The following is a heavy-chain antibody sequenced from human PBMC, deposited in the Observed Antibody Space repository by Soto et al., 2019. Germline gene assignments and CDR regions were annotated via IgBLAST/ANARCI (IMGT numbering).Heavy chain of an antibody. J-gene: IGHJ4*02. CDR1: GFTFSSYG. CDR3: ARENTLYRGWYFLFDY. D-gene: IGHD6-19*01. CDR2: IWYDGSNK. Sequence: GGSLRLSCAASGFTFSSYGMHWVRQAPGKGLEWVAVIWYDGSNKYYADSVKGRFTISRDNSKNTLYLQMNSLRAEDTAVYYCARENTLYRGWYFLFDYWGQGTLVTVSS. V-gene: IGHV3-33*01.